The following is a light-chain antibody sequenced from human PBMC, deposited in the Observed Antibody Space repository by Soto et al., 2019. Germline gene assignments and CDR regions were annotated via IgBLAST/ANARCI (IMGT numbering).Light chain of an antibody. CDR1: QDISNY. V-gene: IGKV1-33*01. CDR3: QQYDNHRVYT. Sequence: DIQMTQSPSSLSASVGDRVTITCQASQDISNYLNWYQQKPGKAPKLLIYDASNLETGAPSRFSGSGSGTDFTFTISSVQPEDIATYYCQQYDNHRVYTFGQGTKLEIK. CDR2: DAS. J-gene: IGKJ2*01.